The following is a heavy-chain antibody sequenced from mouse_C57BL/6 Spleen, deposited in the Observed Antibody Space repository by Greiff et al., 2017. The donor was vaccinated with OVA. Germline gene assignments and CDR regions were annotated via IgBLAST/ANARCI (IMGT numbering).Heavy chain of an antibody. V-gene: IGHV1-22*01. J-gene: IGHJ2*01. Sequence: EVQLVESGPELVKPGASVKLSCKASGYTFTDYNMHWVKQSHGKSLEWIGYINPNNGGTSYNQKFKGKATLTVNKSSSTAYMELRSLTSEDSAVYYCARRGVVEYFDDWGQGATLTVSS. CDR2: INPNNGGT. CDR3: ARRGVVEYFDD. CDR1: GYTFTDYN. D-gene: IGHD1-1*01.